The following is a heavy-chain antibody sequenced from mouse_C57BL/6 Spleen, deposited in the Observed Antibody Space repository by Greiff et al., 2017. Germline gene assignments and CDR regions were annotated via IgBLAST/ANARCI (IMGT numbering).Heavy chain of an antibody. CDR2: ISDGGSYT. CDR3: ARDLLGSY. V-gene: IGHV5-4*01. J-gene: IGHJ3*01. CDR1: GFSFSSYA. Sequence: VQLKESGGGLVKPGGSLKLSCAASGFSFSSYAMSWVRQTPEKRLEWVATISDGGSYTYYLDNVKVRFTISRDNAKNNLYLQMSHLKSEDTALYYCARDLLGSYWGQGSLVTVFA. D-gene: IGHD2-1*01.